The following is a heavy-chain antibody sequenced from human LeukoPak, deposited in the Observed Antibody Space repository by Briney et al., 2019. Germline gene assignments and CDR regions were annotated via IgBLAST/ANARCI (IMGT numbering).Heavy chain of an antibody. CDR1: GLTFSNYA. J-gene: IGHJ4*02. Sequence: GGSLRLSCAASGLTFSNYAMHWVRQAPGKGLERVAVIFYDGSIQYYADSVRGRFTISRDNSKNTLYLQMNSLRGEDTAVYYCARGGGSGSYYNEYFDYWGQGTLVTVSS. D-gene: IGHD3-10*01. CDR3: ARGGGSGSYYNEYFDY. V-gene: IGHV3-30*04. CDR2: IFYDGSIQ.